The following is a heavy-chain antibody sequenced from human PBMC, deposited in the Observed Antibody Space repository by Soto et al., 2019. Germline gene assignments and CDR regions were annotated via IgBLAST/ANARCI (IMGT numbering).Heavy chain of an antibody. V-gene: IGHV4-31*03. CDR1: GGSISSGGYY. Sequence: QVQLQESGPGLVKPSQTLSLTCTVSGGSISSGGYYWSWIRQHPGKGLEWIGYIYYSGSTYYNPSLKSRVTISVDTSKNQFALKLSSVTAADTAVYYCARDRGAHELLWFGELSDPRENFYWYFDLWGRGTLVTVSS. D-gene: IGHD3-10*01. J-gene: IGHJ2*01. CDR3: ARDRGAHELLWFGELSDPRENFYWYFDL. CDR2: IYYSGST.